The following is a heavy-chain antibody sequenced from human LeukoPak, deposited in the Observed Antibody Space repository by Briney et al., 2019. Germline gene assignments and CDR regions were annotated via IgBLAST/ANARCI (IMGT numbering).Heavy chain of an antibody. J-gene: IGHJ6*03. CDR2: MNPNSGNT. D-gene: IGHD3-3*01. V-gene: IGHV1-8*01. Sequence: ASVKVSCKASGYTFTSYDINWVRQATGQGLEWMGWMNPNSGNTGYAQKFQGRVTMTRNTSISTAYMELSSLRSEDTAVYYCARTTADDTIFGVVINYYYYYYMDVWGKGTTVTVSS. CDR1: GYTFTSYD. CDR3: ARTTADDTIFGVVINYYYYYYMDV.